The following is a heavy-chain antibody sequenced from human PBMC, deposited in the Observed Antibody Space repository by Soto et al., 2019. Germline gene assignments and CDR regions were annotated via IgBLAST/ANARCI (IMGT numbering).Heavy chain of an antibody. V-gene: IGHV4-59*01. CDR1: GGSISSYY. J-gene: IGHJ3*02. D-gene: IGHD6-19*01. Sequence: QVQLQESGPGLVKPSETLSLTCTVSGGSISSYYWSWIRQPPGKGLEWIGYIYYSGSTNYNPSLKSRVTISVDTSKNQFSLKLSSVTAADTAVYYCARDTVWEQWGGAFDIWGQGTMVTVSS. CDR3: ARDTVWEQWGGAFDI. CDR2: IYYSGST.